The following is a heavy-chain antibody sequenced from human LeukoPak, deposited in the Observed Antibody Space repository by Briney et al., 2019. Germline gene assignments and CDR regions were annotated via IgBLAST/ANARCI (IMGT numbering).Heavy chain of an antibody. D-gene: IGHD2-15*01. Sequence: GGSLRLSCAASGFTFSNYDMSWVRQAPGRGLEWVSRINGGGSSTYYADSVKGRFTISRDNSKNTMYVQMNSMRVEATAVYYCASRAPCGGATCYGLGYWGQGILVTVSS. J-gene: IGHJ4*02. CDR2: INGGGSST. CDR3: ASRAPCGGATCYGLGY. V-gene: IGHV3-23*01. CDR1: GFTFSNYD.